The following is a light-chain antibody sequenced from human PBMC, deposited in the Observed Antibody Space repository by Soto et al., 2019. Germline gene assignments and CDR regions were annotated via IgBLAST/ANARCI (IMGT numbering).Light chain of an antibody. V-gene: IGLV2-11*01. CDR1: RSDVGGYNY. Sequence: QSVLTLPRSVSGSPGQSVTISCTGTRSDVGGYNYVSWYQLHPGKAPKLIIYDVSKRPSAVPDRFSGSKSVNTASLTISGLQAEDEAGYYCCSYAGIYPYVFGTGPKVTVL. J-gene: IGLJ1*01. CDR3: CSYAGIYPYV. CDR2: DVS.